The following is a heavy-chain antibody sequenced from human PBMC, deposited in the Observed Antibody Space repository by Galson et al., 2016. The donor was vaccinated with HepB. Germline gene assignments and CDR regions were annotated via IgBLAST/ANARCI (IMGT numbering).Heavy chain of an antibody. J-gene: IGHJ3*02. CDR2: ITGSTGVT. CDR1: RFTFSTYA. Sequence: SLRLSCAASRFTFSTYAMHWVRQAPGKGLEWVSSITGSTGVTYYADSVRGRFTISRDNSKNTLYLQMKSLRAEDTALYYCAKDRASVPDAFDIWGQGTVVTVSS. CDR3: AKDRASVPDAFDI. D-gene: IGHD2-2*01. V-gene: IGHV3-23*01.